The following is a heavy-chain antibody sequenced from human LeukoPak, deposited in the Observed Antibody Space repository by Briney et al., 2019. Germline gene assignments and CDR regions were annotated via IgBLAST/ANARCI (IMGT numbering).Heavy chain of an antibody. V-gene: IGHV3-21*01. CDR3: ARELVRGFNWFDP. Sequence: GGSLRLSCAASGFTFSSYSMNWVRQAPGKGLEWVSSISSSSNYIYYADSVKGRFTISRDNAKNSLYLQMNSLRAEDTAVYYCARELVRGFNWFDPWGQGTLVTVSS. D-gene: IGHD3-16*01. CDR2: ISSSSNYI. J-gene: IGHJ5*02. CDR1: GFTFSSYS.